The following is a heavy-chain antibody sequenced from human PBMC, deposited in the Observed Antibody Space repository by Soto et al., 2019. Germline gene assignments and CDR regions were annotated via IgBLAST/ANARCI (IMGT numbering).Heavy chain of an antibody. Sequence: QVRLQESGPGLVKASQTLSLTCSVSGSYITSGDYHWTWLRQAPGKGLEWIGYISHSETTYYSPALKHRIIISSDFSMNQFSLRLNSVTAADTAVYFCAGFGVGDRDDKWGQGTLVTVSS. D-gene: IGHD2-8*01. CDR2: ISHSETT. CDR1: GSYITSGDYH. J-gene: IGHJ4*02. V-gene: IGHV4-30-4*01. CDR3: AGFGVGDRDDK.